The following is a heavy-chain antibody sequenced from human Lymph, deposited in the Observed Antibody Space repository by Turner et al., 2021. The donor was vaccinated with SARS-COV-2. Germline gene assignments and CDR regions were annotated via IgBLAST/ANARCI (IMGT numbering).Heavy chain of an antibody. D-gene: IGHD2-21*02. Sequence: EVQLVESGGGLVKPGGSLRLSCAASGFTFSSYSMNWVRQAPGKGLEWVSSMTFTSSYIYYADSVKNRFTIARDNAKNSLYLQKISLRTEDTAVYYCARGPPDFPYYFDYWGQGTLVTVSS. J-gene: IGHJ4*02. CDR3: ARGPPDFPYYFDY. CDR2: MTFTSSYI. CDR1: GFTFSSYS. V-gene: IGHV3-21*01.